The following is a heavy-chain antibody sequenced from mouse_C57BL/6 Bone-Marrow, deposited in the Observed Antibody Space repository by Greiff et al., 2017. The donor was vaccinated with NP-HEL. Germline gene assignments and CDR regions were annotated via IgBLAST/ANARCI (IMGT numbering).Heavy chain of an antibody. V-gene: IGHV14-4*01. D-gene: IGHD2-3*01. CDR2: IDPENGDT. CDR3: TTDGYYLPSMDY. Sequence: EVQLQQSGAELVRPGASVKLSCTASGFNIKDDYMHWVKQRPEQGLEWIGWIDPENGDTEYASKFQGKATITADTSSNTAYLQLSSLTSEDTAVYYCTTDGYYLPSMDYWGQGTSVTVSS. CDR1: GFNIKDDY. J-gene: IGHJ4*01.